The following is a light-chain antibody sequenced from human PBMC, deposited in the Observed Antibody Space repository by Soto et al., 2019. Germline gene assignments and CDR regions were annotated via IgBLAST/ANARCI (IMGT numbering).Light chain of an antibody. Sequence: QSVLTQPASASGSPGQSVTISFTGTSSDVGGYNYVSWYQQHPGKPPILMIYYVRNRPSGVSNRFSSSKSGNTAALTISGLQAEDEADYYCCAYTRSSVVFGGGTKLTVL. V-gene: IGLV2-14*01. CDR1: SSDVGGYNY. CDR3: CAYTRSSVV. CDR2: YVR. J-gene: IGLJ2*01.